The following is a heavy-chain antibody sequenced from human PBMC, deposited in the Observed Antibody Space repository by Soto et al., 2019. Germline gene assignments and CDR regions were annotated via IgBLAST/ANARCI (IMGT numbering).Heavy chain of an antibody. CDR1: GFTFSSYG. J-gene: IGHJ6*02. Sequence: GGSLRLSCAASGFTFSSYGIHWVRQAPGKGLKWVAVIWYDGSNKYYADSVKGRFTISRDNSKNTLYLQMNSLRAEDTSVYYCARDGPWDSSGYRAPSYYYYGMDFWGQGTTVTVSS. CDR3: ARDGPWDSSGYRAPSYYYYGMDF. D-gene: IGHD3-22*01. V-gene: IGHV3-33*01. CDR2: IWYDGSNK.